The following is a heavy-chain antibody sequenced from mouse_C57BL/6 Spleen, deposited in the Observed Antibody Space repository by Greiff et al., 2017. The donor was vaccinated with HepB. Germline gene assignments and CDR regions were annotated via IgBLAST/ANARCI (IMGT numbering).Heavy chain of an antibody. CDR1: GFTFSSYG. CDR2: ISSGGSYT. CDR3: ARETITSYYYDY. V-gene: IGHV5-6*01. D-gene: IGHD1-1*01. Sequence: EVKLMESGGDLVKPGGSLKLSCAASGFTFSSYGMSWVRQTPDKRLEWVATISSGGSYTYYPDSVKGRFTISRDNAKNNLYLQMSSLKSEDTAMYYCARETITSYYYDYWGKGTTLTVSS. J-gene: IGHJ2*01.